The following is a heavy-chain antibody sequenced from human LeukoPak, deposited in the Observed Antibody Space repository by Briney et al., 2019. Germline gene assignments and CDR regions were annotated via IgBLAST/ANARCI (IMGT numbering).Heavy chain of an antibody. J-gene: IGHJ3*02. CDR1: GFTFSSYW. CDR3: ARPTSYCSGGSCYHYDAFDI. CDR2: INSDGSIT. Sequence: GGSLRLSCAASGFTFSSYWMHWVRQAPGKGLGWVSRINSDGSITSYADSVKGRFTISRDNAKNTLYLQMNSLRAEDTAVYYCARPTSYCSGGSCYHYDAFDIWGQGTMVTVSS. D-gene: IGHD2-15*01. V-gene: IGHV3-74*01.